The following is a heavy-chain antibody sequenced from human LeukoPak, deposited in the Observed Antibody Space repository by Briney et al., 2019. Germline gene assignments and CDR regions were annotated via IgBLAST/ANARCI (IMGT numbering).Heavy chain of an antibody. CDR1: GFSFSSFG. J-gene: IGHJ4*02. CDR2: IRYDGNPK. Sequence: GGSLRLSCAASGFSFSSFGIHWVRQAPGKGLEWVAFIRYDGNPKYYANSVKGRFTISRDNSKNTLYLQMNSLRAEDTAVYYCARGPSGYHNTGGQGTLVTVSS. V-gene: IGHV3-30*02. D-gene: IGHD5-12*01. CDR3: ARGPSGYHNT.